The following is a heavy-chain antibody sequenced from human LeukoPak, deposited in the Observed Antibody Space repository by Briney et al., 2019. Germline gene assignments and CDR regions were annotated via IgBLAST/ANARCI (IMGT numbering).Heavy chain of an antibody. V-gene: IGHV3-30*18. CDR1: GFTFSSYG. J-gene: IGHJ3*02. CDR2: ISYDGSNK. D-gene: IGHD6-19*01. CDR3: AKPGIAVADDAFDI. Sequence: GGSLGLSCAASGFTFSSYGMHWVRQAPGKGLEWVAVISYDGSNKYYADSVKGRFTISRDNSKNTLYLQMNSLRAEDTAVYYCAKPGIAVADDAFDIWGQGTMVTVSS.